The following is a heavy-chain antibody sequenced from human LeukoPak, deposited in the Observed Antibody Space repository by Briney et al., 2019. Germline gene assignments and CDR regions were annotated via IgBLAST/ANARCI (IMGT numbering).Heavy chain of an antibody. Sequence: GGSLRLSCAASGFTFSNAWMSWVRQAPGKGLEWVGRIKSKTDGGTTDYAAPVKGRFTISRDDSKNTLYLQMNSLKTEDTTVYYCTTDRVGATNFDYWGQGTLVTVSS. V-gene: IGHV3-15*01. J-gene: IGHJ4*02. CDR1: GFTFSNAW. D-gene: IGHD1-26*01. CDR2: IKSKTDGGTT. CDR3: TTDRVGATNFDY.